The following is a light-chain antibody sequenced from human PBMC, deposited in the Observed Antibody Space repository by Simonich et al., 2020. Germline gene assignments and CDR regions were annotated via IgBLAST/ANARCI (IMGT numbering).Light chain of an antibody. V-gene: IGLV6-57*03. Sequence: NFMLTQPHSVSESPGKTVTISCTRSSGSIASNYVQWYQQRPGSAPTTVIYEDNQRPSGVPDRFSGTNDSYSNTASITISGLKTEDEDDYYCQSYDSSNVVFGGGTKLTVL. CDR2: EDN. J-gene: IGLJ2*01. CDR1: SGSIASNY. CDR3: QSYDSSNVV.